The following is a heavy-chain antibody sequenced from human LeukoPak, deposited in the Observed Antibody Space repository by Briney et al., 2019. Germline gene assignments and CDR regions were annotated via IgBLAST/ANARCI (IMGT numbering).Heavy chain of an antibody. Sequence: ASVKVSCKASGYTFTIYDINWVRQATGQGLEWMGWMNPNSGNTGYAQKFQGRVTITRNTSISTAYMELSSLRSEDTAVYYCARGSRRRYCNSTSCRYYFDYWGQGTLVTVSS. J-gene: IGHJ4*02. CDR2: MNPNSGNT. D-gene: IGHD2-2*01. V-gene: IGHV1-8*03. CDR3: ARGSRRRYCNSTSCRYYFDY. CDR1: GYTFTIYD.